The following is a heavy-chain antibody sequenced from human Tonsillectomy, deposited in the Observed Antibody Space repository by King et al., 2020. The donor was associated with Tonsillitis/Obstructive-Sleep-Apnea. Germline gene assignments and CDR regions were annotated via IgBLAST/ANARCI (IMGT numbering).Heavy chain of an antibody. D-gene: IGHD4-11*01. CDR1: GFTFSAYS. V-gene: IGHV3-48*01. J-gene: IGHJ4*02. CDR3: ARGYLSNSLDY. CDR2: ISTSGDTI. Sequence: VQLVESGEGLVQTGGSLRLSCAAPGFTFSAYSMSWVRQAPGEGLEWISFISTSGDTIYYADSVEGRLTISRDNAKNSLYLQMNSLRGEDTAVYYCARGYLSNSLDYWGQGTLVTVSS.